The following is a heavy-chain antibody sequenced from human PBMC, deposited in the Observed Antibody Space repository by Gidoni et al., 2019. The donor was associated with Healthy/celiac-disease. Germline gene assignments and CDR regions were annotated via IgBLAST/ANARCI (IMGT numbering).Heavy chain of an antibody. CDR2: IIPIFGTA. CDR1: GGTFSSYA. J-gene: IGHJ4*02. CDR3: ASGGSTEDIVVVPAAATFDY. V-gene: IGHV1-69*01. D-gene: IGHD2-2*01. Sequence: QVQLVQSGAEVKKPGSSVKVSCKASGGTFSSYAISWVRQAPGQGLEWMGGIIPIFGTANYAQKFQGRVTITADESTSTAYMELSSLRSEDTAVYYCASGGSTEDIVVVPAAATFDYWGQGTLVTVSS.